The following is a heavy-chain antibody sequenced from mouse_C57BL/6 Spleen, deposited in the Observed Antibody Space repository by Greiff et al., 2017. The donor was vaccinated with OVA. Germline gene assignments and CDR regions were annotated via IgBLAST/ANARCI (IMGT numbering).Heavy chain of an antibody. J-gene: IGHJ3*01. Sequence: QVQLQQSGAELAKPGASVKLSCKASGYTFTSYWMHWVKQRPGQGLEWIGYINPSSGYTKYNQKFKDKATLTADKSSSTAYLQLSSLTYEDSAVYYDARGYYGSRAWFAYWGQGTLVTVSA. V-gene: IGHV1-7*01. CDR3: ARGYYGSRAWFAY. CDR1: GYTFTSYW. CDR2: INPSSGYT. D-gene: IGHD1-1*01.